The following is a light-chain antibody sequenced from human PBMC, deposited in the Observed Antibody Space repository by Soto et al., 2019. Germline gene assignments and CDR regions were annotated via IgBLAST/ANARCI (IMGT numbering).Light chain of an antibody. CDR2: DAS. CDR1: QNLNIY. J-gene: IGKJ5*01. Sequence: EIVLTQSPATLSLSPGERATLSCRASQNLNIYLAWYQQKPGQAPRLLIYDASNRATGIPARFSGSGSETDLTPTISSLEPEDFAVYYCQQRRNCPITFGQGTRLEI. V-gene: IGKV3-11*01. CDR3: QQRRNCPIT.